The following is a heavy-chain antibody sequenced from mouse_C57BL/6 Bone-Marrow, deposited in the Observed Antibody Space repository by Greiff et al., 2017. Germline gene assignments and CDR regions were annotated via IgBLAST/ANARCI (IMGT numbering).Heavy chain of an antibody. V-gene: IGHV1-64*01. CDR2: IHPNSGST. Sequence: QVQLKQSGAELVKPGASVKLSCKASGYTFTSYWMHWVKQRPGQGLEWIGMIHPNSGSTNYNEKFKSKATLTVDKSSSTAYMQLSSLTSEDSAVYYCARNLGAMDYWGQGTSVTVSS. CDR3: ARNLGAMDY. D-gene: IGHD4-1*01. J-gene: IGHJ4*01. CDR1: GYTFTSYW.